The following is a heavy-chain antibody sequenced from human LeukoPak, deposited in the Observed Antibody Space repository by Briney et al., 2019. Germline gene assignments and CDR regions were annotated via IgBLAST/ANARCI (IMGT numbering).Heavy chain of an antibody. Sequence: PGRSLRLSCAASGFTFSSYAMHWVRQAPGKGLEWVAVISYDGSNKYYADSVKGRFTISRDNSKNTLYLQMNSLRAEDTAVYYCARSYFDWLLSNYYYYGMDVWGQGTTVTVSS. J-gene: IGHJ6*02. V-gene: IGHV3-30-3*01. CDR1: GFTFSSYA. D-gene: IGHD3-9*01. CDR2: ISYDGSNK. CDR3: ARSYFDWLLSNYYYYGMDV.